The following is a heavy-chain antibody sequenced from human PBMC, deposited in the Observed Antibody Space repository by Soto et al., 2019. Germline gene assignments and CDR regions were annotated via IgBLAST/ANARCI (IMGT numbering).Heavy chain of an antibody. CDR2: IWTSGST. CDR3: ARTVGAAYYFDF. Sequence: QVQLQESGPGLVKPSETLFLTCNVSGDSMSKYYWSWVWQPAGKGLEWIGRIWTSGSTNYNPSLKSRVTMSIDTSNKHFSLDLKSVTAADTAVYYCARTVGAAYYFDFWGQGVLVTVSS. CDR1: GDSMSKYY. V-gene: IGHV4-4*07. J-gene: IGHJ4*02. D-gene: IGHD3-16*01.